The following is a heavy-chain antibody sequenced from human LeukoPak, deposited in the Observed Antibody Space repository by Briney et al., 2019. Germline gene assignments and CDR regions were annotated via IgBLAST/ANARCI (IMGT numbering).Heavy chain of an antibody. CDR1: GYTFTSYG. D-gene: IGHD3-22*01. Sequence: GASVKVYCKASGYTFTSYGISWVRQAPGQGLEWMGWTSAHNDDTNYAETLQGRLTMTTDISTSTVYMELSSLRSEDTAVYYCARSYYYDTMDVWGQGTTVTVSS. CDR2: TSAHNDDT. J-gene: IGHJ6*02. V-gene: IGHV1-18*01. CDR3: ARSYYYDTMDV.